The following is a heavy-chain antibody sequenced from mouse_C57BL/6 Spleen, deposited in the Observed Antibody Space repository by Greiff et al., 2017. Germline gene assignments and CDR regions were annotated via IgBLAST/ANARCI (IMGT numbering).Heavy chain of an antibody. CDR1: GYTFTNYW. CDR3: ARKVGGYYGDY. Sequence: VQLQQSGAELVRPGTSVKMSCKASGYTFTNYWIGWAKQRPGHGLEWIGDIYPGGGYTNYNEKFKGKATLTADKSSSTAYMQFSSLTSEDSAIYYCARKVGGYYGDYWGQGTSVTVSS. D-gene: IGHD1-1*01. J-gene: IGHJ4*01. V-gene: IGHV1-63*01. CDR2: IYPGGGYT.